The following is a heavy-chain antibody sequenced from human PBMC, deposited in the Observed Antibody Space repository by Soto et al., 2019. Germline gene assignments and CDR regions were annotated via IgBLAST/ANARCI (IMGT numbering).Heavy chain of an antibody. CDR2: IYYSGST. V-gene: IGHV4-59*01. CDR3: ARAFYDFWSGDYYYYMDV. CDR1: GGSISSYY. D-gene: IGHD3-3*01. J-gene: IGHJ6*03. Sequence: SGTLALTCTVSGGSISSYYWSWIGQPPGKGLEWIGYIYYSGSTNYNPSLKSRVTISVDTSKNQFSLKLSSVTAADTAVYYCARAFYDFWSGDYYYYMDVWGNGTTVTVSS.